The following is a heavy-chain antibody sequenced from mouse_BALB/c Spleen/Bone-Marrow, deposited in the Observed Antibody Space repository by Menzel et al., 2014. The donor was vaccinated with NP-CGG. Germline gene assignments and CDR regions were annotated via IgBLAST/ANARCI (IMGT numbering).Heavy chain of an antibody. CDR2: IDPANGNT. V-gene: IGHV14-3*02. CDR1: GFNIKDTY. J-gene: IGHJ3*01. CDR3: AMYYYGSSLFAY. D-gene: IGHD1-1*01. Sequence: EVKLMESGAELVKPGASVKLSCTASGFNIKDTYMHWVKQRPEQGLEWIGRIDPANGNTKYDPKFQGKATITADTSSNTAYLQLSSLTSEDTAAYYCAMYYYGSSLFAYWGQGTLVTVSA.